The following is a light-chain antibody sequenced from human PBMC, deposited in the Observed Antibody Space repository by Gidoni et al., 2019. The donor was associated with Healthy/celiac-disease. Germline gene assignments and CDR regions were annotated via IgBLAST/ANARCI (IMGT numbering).Light chain of an antibody. Sequence: EIVLTQSPGTLSLSPGERATLSCRASQSVRSSYLAWYQQKPGQAPRLLIYGASSRATCIPDRFSGSVSGTDFTLTISRLEPEAFAVYYCQQYGSSPRYTFGQGTKLEIK. CDR3: QQYGSSPRYT. V-gene: IGKV3-20*01. J-gene: IGKJ2*01. CDR2: GAS. CDR1: QSVRSSY.